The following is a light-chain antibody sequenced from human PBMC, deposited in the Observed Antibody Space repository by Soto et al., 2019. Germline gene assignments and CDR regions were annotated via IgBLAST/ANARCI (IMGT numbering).Light chain of an antibody. J-gene: IGLJ1*01. CDR2: EVS. CDR3: SSYTTSSTPYV. V-gene: IGLV2-14*01. Sequence: QSVLTQPASVSGSPGQSITISCTGTDSDVGGYNYVSWYQQHPGKAPKLMIYEVSNRPSGVSTRFSGSKSGNTASLTISGLQAEDDADYYCSSYTTSSTPYVFGTGTKVTVL. CDR1: DSDVGGYNY.